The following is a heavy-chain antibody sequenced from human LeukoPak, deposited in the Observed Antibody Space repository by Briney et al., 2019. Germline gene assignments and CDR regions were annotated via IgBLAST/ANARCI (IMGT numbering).Heavy chain of an antibody. CDR2: ISTSGTTI. CDR1: GFTFSTYA. CDR3: ASRLDY. Sequence: GGSLRLSCAASGFTFSTYAMTWVRQAPGKGLEWLSHISTSGTTIYYADSVKGRFTISRDNAKNSLYLQMNSLRPEDTAVYYCASRLDYWGQGTLVTVSS. V-gene: IGHV3-48*01. J-gene: IGHJ4*02. D-gene: IGHD5-12*01.